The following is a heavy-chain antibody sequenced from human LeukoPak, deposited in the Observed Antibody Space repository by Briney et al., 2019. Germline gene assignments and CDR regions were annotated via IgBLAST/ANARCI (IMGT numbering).Heavy chain of an antibody. CDR1: GGSISSGDYY. J-gene: IGHJ4*02. V-gene: IGHV4-30-4*08. D-gene: IGHD2-2*01. CDR3: ARYCSSASCYDY. CDR2: IYYSGST. Sequence: SETLSLTCTVSGGSISSGDYYWSWIRQPPGKGLEWIGYIYYSGSTYYNPSLKSRVTISVDTSKNQFSLRLSSVTAADTAVYYCARYCSSASCYDYWGQGTLVTVSS.